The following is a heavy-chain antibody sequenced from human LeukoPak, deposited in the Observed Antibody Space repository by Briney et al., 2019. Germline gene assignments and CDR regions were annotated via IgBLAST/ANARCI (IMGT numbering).Heavy chain of an antibody. CDR1: GFTFSSYG. D-gene: IGHD1-26*01. J-gene: IGHJ6*02. CDR2: ISYDGSNK. V-gene: IGHV3-30*18. CDR3: ANPSHGRRYYYGMDV. Sequence: PGGSLRLPCAASGFTFSSYGMHWVRQAPGKGLEWVAVISYDGSNKYYADSVKGLFTISRDNSKNTLYLQMNSLRAEDTAVYYCANPSHGRRYYYGMDVWGQGTTVTVSS.